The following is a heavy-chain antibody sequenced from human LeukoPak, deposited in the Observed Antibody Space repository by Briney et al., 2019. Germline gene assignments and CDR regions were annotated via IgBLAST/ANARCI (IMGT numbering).Heavy chain of an antibody. CDR2: SSSGSTI. D-gene: IGHD3-10*01. Sequence: SSSGSTIYYADSVKGRFTISRDNSKNTVYLQMNTLRAEDTAIYYCAKGAGGSYGLYYFDYWGQGALVTVSS. J-gene: IGHJ4*02. V-gene: IGHV3-23*01. CDR3: AKGAGGSYGLYYFDY.